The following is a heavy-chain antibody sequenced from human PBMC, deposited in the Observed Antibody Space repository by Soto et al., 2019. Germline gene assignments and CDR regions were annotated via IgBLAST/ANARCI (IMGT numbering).Heavy chain of an antibody. CDR2: IYYSGST. J-gene: IGHJ4*02. CDR3: AREDCSGGSCYQAGY. CDR1: GGSISSYY. D-gene: IGHD2-15*01. V-gene: IGHV4-59*12. Sequence: PSETLSLTCTVSGGSISSYYWSWIRQPPGKGLEWIGYIYYSGSTNYNPSLKSRVTTSVDTSKNQFSLTVTSVTAADTAVYYCAREDCSGGSCYQAGYWGQGTLVTVSS.